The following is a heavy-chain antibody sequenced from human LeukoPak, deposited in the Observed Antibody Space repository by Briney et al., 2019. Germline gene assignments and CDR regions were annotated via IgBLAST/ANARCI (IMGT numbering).Heavy chain of an antibody. CDR2: INGGDNGDNT. D-gene: IGHD1-1*01. CDR1: GFTFNNYA. CDR3: ARDGIQLPDTLDY. Sequence: GGSLRLSCAASGFTFNNYAMTWVRQAPGKGLQWISTINGGDNGDNTYYADSVKGRFTVSRDNSKNTVYLQMNSLRVEDTAVYYCARDGIQLPDTLDYWGLGTLVTVSS. J-gene: IGHJ4*02. V-gene: IGHV3-23*01.